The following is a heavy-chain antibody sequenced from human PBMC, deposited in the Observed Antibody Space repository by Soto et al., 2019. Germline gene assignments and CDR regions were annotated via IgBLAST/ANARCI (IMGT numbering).Heavy chain of an antibody. CDR2: ISNDGRNT. J-gene: IGHJ6*02. V-gene: IGHV3-30*18. CDR3: AKVIRADSTSSNFYYYSAMDV. Sequence: QVQMVESGGGVVQPGRSLSLSCAASGFSFSAYGLHWVRQAPGKGLEWLAVISNDGRNTYYADSVEGRFTISRDNSKDTLFLQMNSLRVEDTAIYYCAKVIRADSTSSNFYYYSAMDVWGQGTTVTVSS. CDR1: GFSFSAYG. D-gene: IGHD6-6*01.